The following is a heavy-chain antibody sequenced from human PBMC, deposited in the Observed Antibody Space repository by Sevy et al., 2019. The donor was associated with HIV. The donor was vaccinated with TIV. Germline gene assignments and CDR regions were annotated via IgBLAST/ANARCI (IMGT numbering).Heavy chain of an antibody. CDR2: LNPNSGNT. Sequence: ASVKVSCKASGYTFTSYDINWVRQATGQGLEWMGWLNPNSGNTGCAQKFQGRVTITRNTSISTAYMELGSLGSEDAAVYYCARGYYFDSSAYYRFDYWGQGTLVTVSS. J-gene: IGHJ4*02. CDR3: ARGYYFDSSAYYRFDY. V-gene: IGHV1-8*03. D-gene: IGHD3-22*01. CDR1: GYTFTSYD.